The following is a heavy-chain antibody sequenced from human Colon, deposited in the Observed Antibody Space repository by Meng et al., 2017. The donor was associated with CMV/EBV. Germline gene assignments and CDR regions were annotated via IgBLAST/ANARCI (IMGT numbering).Heavy chain of an antibody. V-gene: IGHV3-66*02. Sequence: GESLQISCAASGFTVSSNYMSWVRQAPGKGLEWVSVIYSGGSTYYADSVKGRFTISRDNSKNTLYLQRNSLRAEDTAVYYCARGWGGYCSSTSCQDEYYYYYGMDVWGQGTTVTVSS. CDR2: IYSGGST. D-gene: IGHD2-2*01. J-gene: IGHJ6*02. CDR1: GFTVSSNY. CDR3: ARGWGGYCSSTSCQDEYYYYYGMDV.